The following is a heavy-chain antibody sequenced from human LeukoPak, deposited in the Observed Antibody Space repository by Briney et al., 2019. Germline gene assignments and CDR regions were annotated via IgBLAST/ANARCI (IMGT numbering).Heavy chain of an antibody. Sequence: SVKVSCKASGGTFSSYAISWVRQAPGQGLEWMGRIIPIFGTANYAQKFQGRVTITADKSTSTAYMELSSLRSEDTAVYYCARAVPVRYSGSPTDYWGQGTLVTVSP. CDR1: GGTFSSYA. CDR2: IIPIFGTA. D-gene: IGHD1-26*01. J-gene: IGHJ4*02. V-gene: IGHV1-69*06. CDR3: ARAVPVRYSGSPTDY.